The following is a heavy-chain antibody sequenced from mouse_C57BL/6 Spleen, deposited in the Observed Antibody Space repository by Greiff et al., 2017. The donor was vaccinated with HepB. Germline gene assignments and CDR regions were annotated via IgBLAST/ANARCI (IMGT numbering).Heavy chain of an antibody. CDR1: GYTFTSYG. D-gene: IGHD1-1*01. J-gene: IGHJ4*01. CDR2: IYPRSGNT. Sequence: VQLQQSGAELARPGASVKLSCKASGYTFTSYGISWVKQRTGQGLEWIGEIYPRSGNTYYNEKFKGKATLTADKSSSTAYMELRSLTSEDSAVYFCASSVVARCNYAMDYWGQGTSVTVSS. CDR3: ASSVVARCNYAMDY. V-gene: IGHV1-81*01.